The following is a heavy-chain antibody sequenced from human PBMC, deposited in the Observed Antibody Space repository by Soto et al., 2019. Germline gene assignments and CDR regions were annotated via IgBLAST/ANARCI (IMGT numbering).Heavy chain of an antibody. CDR1: GGSFSGYY. Sequence: QVQLQQWGAGLLKPSETLSLTCAVYGGSFSGYYWSWIRQPPGKGLEWIGEINHSGSTNYNPSLKSRVTISVDTSKNQFSLKLSSVTAADTAVYYCARGPHRNDFWSGYVGNGYYYYGMDVWGQGTTVTVSS. V-gene: IGHV4-34*01. D-gene: IGHD3-3*01. J-gene: IGHJ6*02. CDR3: ARGPHRNDFWSGYVGNGYYYYGMDV. CDR2: INHSGST.